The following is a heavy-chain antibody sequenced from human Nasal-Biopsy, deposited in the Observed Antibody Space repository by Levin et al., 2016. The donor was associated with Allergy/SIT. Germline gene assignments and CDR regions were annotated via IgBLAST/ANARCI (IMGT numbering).Heavy chain of an antibody. CDR2: IYPGDSGT. V-gene: IGHV5-51*01. CDR3: ARLGAYDILTASAFDI. J-gene: IGHJ3*02. D-gene: IGHD3-9*01. Sequence: GESLKISCKGSGYTFSSYWIGWVRQMPGKGLEWMGIIYPGDSGTRYSPSFQGQVTISADKSISTAYLQWSSLKASDTAMYYCARLGAYDILTASAFDIWGQGTMVTVS. CDR1: GYTFSSYW.